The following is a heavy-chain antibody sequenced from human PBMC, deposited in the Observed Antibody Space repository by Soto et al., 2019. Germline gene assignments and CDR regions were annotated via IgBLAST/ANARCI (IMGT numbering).Heavy chain of an antibody. J-gene: IGHJ6*02. V-gene: IGHV4-31*03. CDR3: ASYPDCGGDCYYYYGMDV. D-gene: IGHD2-21*02. CDR2: IYYSGST. CDR1: GGSISSGGYY. Sequence: SETLSLTCTVSGGSISSGGYYWRWIRQHPGKGLEWIGYIYYSGSTYYNPSLKSRVTISVDTSKNQFSLKLSSVTAADTAVYYCASYPDCGGDCYYYYGMDVWGQGTTVTVSS.